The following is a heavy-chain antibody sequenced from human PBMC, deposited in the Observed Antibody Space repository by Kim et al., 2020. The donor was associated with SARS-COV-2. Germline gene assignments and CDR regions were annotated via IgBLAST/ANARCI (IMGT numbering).Heavy chain of an antibody. Sequence: SETLSLTCTVSGGSISSSSYYWGRIRQPPGKGLEWIGSIYYSGSTYYNPSLKSRVTISVDTSKNQFSLKLSSVTAADTAVYYCAVRYYYDSSGYYTDGMDVWGQGTTVTVSS. CDR2: IYYSGST. D-gene: IGHD3-22*01. V-gene: IGHV4-39*01. J-gene: IGHJ6*02. CDR3: AVRYYYDSSGYYTDGMDV. CDR1: GGSISSSSYY.